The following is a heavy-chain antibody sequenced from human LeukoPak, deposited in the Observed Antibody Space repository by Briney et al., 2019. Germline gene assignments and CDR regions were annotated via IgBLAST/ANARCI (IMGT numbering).Heavy chain of an antibody. J-gene: IGHJ3*02. Sequence: ASVKVSCKVSGYSLTELSMHWVRQAPGKGLEWMGGFDPEDGETIYAQKFQGRVTMTEDTSTDTAYMELRSLRSDDTAVYYCVKTYYYDSSGYSADAFDIWGQGTMVTVSS. V-gene: IGHV1-24*01. CDR2: FDPEDGET. D-gene: IGHD3-22*01. CDR1: GYSLTELS. CDR3: VKTYYYDSSGYSADAFDI.